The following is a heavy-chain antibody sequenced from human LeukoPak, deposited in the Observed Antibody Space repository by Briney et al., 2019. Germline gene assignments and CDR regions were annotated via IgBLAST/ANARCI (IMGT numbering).Heavy chain of an antibody. CDR1: GYTFTGYY. D-gene: IGHD1-26*01. CDR3: ARDPIVGATRYFDY. V-gene: IGHV1-2*02. J-gene: IGHJ4*02. Sequence: ASVKVSCKASGYTFTGYYTHWVRQAPGQGLEWMGWINPNSGGTNYAQKFQGRVTMTRDTSISTAYMELSRLRSDDTAVYYCARDPIVGATRYFDYWGQGTLVTVSS. CDR2: INPNSGGT.